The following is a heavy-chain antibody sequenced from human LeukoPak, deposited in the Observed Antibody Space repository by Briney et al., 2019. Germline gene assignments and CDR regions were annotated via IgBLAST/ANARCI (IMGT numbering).Heavy chain of an antibody. Sequence: NASETLSLTCTVSGYSISSGYYWAWIRQPPGKGLEWIGSVYHSGSTYYSPSLESRVTISIDTSRNKFSLKLNSVTAADTAFYFCARDGLVVPKYWGQGILVTVSS. D-gene: IGHD2-2*01. CDR1: GYSISSGYY. CDR2: VYHSGST. V-gene: IGHV4-38-2*02. CDR3: ARDGLVVPKY. J-gene: IGHJ4*02.